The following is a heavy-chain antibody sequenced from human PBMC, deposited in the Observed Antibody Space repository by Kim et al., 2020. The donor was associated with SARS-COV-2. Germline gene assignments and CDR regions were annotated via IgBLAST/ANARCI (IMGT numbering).Heavy chain of an antibody. V-gene: IGHV3-48*03. CDR2: ISSSSGTTR. Sequence: GGSLRLSCAASGFTFSSFEMNWVRQAPGKGLEWVSYISSSSGTTRYYTDSVKGRITISRDNDKNSLYQQINSLRAEDTTVYYCARVLLSGLDVWGQGTTVTVSS. J-gene: IGHJ6*02. D-gene: IGHD3-10*01. CDR1: GFTFSSFE. CDR3: ARVLLSGLDV.